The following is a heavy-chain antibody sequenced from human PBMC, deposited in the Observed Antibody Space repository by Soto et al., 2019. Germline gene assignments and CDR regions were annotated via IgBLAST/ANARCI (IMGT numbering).Heavy chain of an antibody. D-gene: IGHD3-10*01. Sequence: GESLKISCKGSGYSFTSYWISRVRQMPGKGLEWMGRIDPSDSYTNYSPSFQGHVTISADKSISTAYLQRSSLKASDTAMYYCARLPFGPAAFDIWGQGTMVTVSS. CDR2: IDPSDSYT. CDR1: GYSFTSYW. V-gene: IGHV5-10-1*01. J-gene: IGHJ3*02. CDR3: ARLPFGPAAFDI.